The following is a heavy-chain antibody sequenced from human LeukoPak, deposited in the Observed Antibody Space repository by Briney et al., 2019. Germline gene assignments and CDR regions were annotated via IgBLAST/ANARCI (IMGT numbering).Heavy chain of an antibody. J-gene: IGHJ4*02. CDR3: ARDEGGGWYQEDS. CDR1: GFTFRDYW. V-gene: IGHV3-7*01. Sequence: GGSLRLSCVASGFTFRDYWMSWIRQAPGKRPEWVAHLNQDASRRYYVGSVQGRFTISRDNAKNSLYLQMNSLSIEDTAAYYCARDEGGGWYQEDSWGQGTLVTVSS. CDR2: LNQDASRR. D-gene: IGHD6-19*01.